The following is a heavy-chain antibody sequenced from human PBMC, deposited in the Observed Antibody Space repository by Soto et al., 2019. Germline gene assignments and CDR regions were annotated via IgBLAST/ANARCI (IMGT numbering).Heavy chain of an antibody. Sequence: EVELVESGGGLVQPGGSLRLSCAASGFSFSTYSLDWVRQAPGKGLEWVSYISSSSTTIYYADSVKGRFTISRDNAKNSLYLQLNSLRVEDTAVYYCARELWPGSYFPHWGQGTLVTVSS. V-gene: IGHV3-48*01. CDR3: ARELWPGSYFPH. CDR1: GFSFSTYS. CDR2: ISSSSTTI. D-gene: IGHD3-10*01. J-gene: IGHJ4*02.